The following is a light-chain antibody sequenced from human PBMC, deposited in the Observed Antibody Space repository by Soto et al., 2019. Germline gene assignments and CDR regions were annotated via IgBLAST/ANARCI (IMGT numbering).Light chain of an antibody. CDR1: SSDVGAYNF. CDR2: NVY. J-gene: IGLJ1*01. CDR3: SSYTISRTYV. Sequence: QSVLTQPASVSGSPGQAITISCTGTSSDVGAYNFVSWHQQHPGKAPKLIIYNVYDRPSGISYRFSGSKSGNTASLTISGLRGEDEADYYCSSYTISRTYVFGTGTKVTVL. V-gene: IGLV2-14*03.